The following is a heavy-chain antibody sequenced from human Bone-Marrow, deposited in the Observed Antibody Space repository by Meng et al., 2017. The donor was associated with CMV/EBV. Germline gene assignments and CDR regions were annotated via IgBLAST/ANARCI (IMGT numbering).Heavy chain of an antibody. Sequence: GESLKISCAASGFTFSDYYMSWIRQAPGKGLEWVSYISSSGSTIYYADSVKGRFTISRDNAKNSLYLQMNSLRAEDTAVYYCARAYCSSTSCYTALFDYWGQGTLVTVSS. CDR3: ARAYCSSTSCYTALFDY. V-gene: IGHV3-11*04. CDR1: GFTFSDYY. CDR2: ISSSGSTI. J-gene: IGHJ4*02. D-gene: IGHD2-2*02.